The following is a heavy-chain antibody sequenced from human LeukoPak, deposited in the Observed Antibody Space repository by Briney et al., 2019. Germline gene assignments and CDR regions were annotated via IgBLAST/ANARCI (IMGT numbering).Heavy chain of an antibody. V-gene: IGHV4-59*01. J-gene: IGHJ5*01. CDR3: ARDRVKRGYSYGSPPNWFDS. Sequence: PSETLSLTCTVSGGSISSYYWNWIRQPPGKGLGWIGYIYYSGSTNYNPSLKSRVTISLDTSKNQFSLTVNSVTAADTAVYYCARDRVKRGYSYGSPPNWFDSWGQGTLVTVSS. D-gene: IGHD5-18*01. CDR1: GGSISSYY. CDR2: IYYSGST.